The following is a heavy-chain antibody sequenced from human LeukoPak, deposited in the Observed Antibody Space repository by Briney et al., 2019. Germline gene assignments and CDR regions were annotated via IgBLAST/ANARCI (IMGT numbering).Heavy chain of an antibody. D-gene: IGHD1-14*01. CDR3: ARDPAGHGRYFDY. CDR2: IHTSGTT. Sequence: PSETLSLTCTVSGGSINGYFCTWLRQSAGAGLECIGRIHTSGTTYYNPSLKSRVSMSVDTSNNKFSLGLNSVTAADTAVYYCARDPAGHGRYFDYWGQGALVTVSS. V-gene: IGHV4-4*07. J-gene: IGHJ4*02. CDR1: GGSINGYF.